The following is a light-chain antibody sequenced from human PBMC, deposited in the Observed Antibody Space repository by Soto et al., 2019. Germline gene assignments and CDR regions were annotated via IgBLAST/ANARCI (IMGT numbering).Light chain of an antibody. CDR3: QQYGSSPGT. CDR1: QSVTNRY. Sequence: EIVLTQTPGTLSLSPGERRTLSCRASQSVTNRYLAWYRQKPGQAHRXXIFGASIRDTGIPDRFSGSWSGTAGTLTINRLEPEDVAVYDGQQYGSSPGTFGQGTKVDIK. CDR2: GAS. V-gene: IGKV3-20*01. J-gene: IGKJ1*01.